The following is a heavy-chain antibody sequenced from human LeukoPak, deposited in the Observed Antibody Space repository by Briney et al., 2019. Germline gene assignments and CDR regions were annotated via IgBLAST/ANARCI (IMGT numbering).Heavy chain of an antibody. V-gene: IGHV4-59*01. J-gene: IGHJ3*02. CDR3: ASDGVVAAFDI. D-gene: IGHD3-22*01. CDR2: IYYSGST. CDR1: GGSISSYY. Sequence: SETLSLACTVSGGSISSYYWSWIRQPPGKGLEWIGYIYYSGSTNYNPSLKSRVTISVDTSKNQFPLKLSSVTAADTAVYYCASDGVVAAFDIWGQGTMVTVSS.